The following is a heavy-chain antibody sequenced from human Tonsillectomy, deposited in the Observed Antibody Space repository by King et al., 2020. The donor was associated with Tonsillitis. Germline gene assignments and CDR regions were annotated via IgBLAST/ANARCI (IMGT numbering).Heavy chain of an antibody. CDR2: IFSNDEK. Sequence: VTLQESGPVLVKPPETLTLTCTVSGFSLSNARMGVSWIRQPPGKALEWLAHIFSNDEKSYSTSLKSRLTISKDTSKSQVVLTMTNMDPVDTATYYCARIPPITYYYYGMDVWGQGTTVTVSS. CDR3: ARIPPITYYYYGMDV. CDR1: GFSLSNARMG. V-gene: IGHV2-26*01. J-gene: IGHJ6*02.